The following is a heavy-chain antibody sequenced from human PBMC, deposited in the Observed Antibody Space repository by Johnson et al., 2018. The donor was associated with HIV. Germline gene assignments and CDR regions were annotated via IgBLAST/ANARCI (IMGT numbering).Heavy chain of an antibody. CDR3: ARDATPWGRDYVGYAFDL. CDR2: INYNGGST. D-gene: IGHD4-17*01. Sequence: VQLVESGGGVVRPGGSLRLSCAASGFNVDDDALSWVRQVPGKGLEWVSGINYNGGSTGYADSVKGRVTISRDNAKNSLFLQMNSLRAEDTAVYYCARDATPWGRDYVGYAFDLWGQGTMVTVSS. J-gene: IGHJ3*01. V-gene: IGHV3-20*04. CDR1: GFNVDDDA.